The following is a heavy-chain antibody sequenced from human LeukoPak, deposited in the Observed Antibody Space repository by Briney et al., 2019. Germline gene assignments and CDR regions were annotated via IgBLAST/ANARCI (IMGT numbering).Heavy chain of an antibody. CDR1: GGTFSSYA. Sequence: SVKVSCKASGGTFSSYAISWVRQAPGQGLEWMGGIIPIFGTANYAQKFQGRVTITPDESTSTAYMGLSSLRSEDTAVYYCATILGTSYYGSGSYYYWGQGTLVTVSS. J-gene: IGHJ4*02. D-gene: IGHD3-10*01. V-gene: IGHV1-69*01. CDR3: ATILGTSYYGSGSYYY. CDR2: IIPIFGTA.